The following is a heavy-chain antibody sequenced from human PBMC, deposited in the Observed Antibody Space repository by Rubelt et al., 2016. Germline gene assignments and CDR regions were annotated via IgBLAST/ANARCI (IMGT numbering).Heavy chain of an antibody. Sequence: EVQLLESGGGLVQPGGSLRLSCAASGFAFSTYAVSWVRQAPGKGLDWVSGLSASGISTYYAAYVRGRFPISRDNSKNTLFLQMKSLRAEDTAVYYCATDLRDGQNGGYWGQGTLVTVSS. D-gene: IGHD5-24*01. CDR2: LSASGIST. CDR1: GFAFSTYA. J-gene: IGHJ4*02. CDR3: ATDLRDGQNGGY. V-gene: IGHV3-23*01.